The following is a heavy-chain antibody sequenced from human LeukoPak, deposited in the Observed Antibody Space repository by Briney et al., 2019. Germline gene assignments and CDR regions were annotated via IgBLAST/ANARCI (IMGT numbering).Heavy chain of an antibody. CDR1: GGSISSYY. D-gene: IGHD3-16*01. V-gene: IGHV4-59*01. J-gene: IGHJ4*02. CDR3: ARSHPTGGLTVDY. Sequence: PSETLSLTCTVSGGSISSYYWSWIRQPPGKGLEWIGYIYYSGSTNYNPSLKSRVTISVDTSKNQFSLKLSSVTAADTAVYYCARSHPTGGLTVDYWGQGTLVTVSS. CDR2: IYYSGST.